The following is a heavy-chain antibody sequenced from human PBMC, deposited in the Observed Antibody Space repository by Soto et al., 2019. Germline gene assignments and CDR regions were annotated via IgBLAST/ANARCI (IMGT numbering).Heavy chain of an antibody. Sequence: ASVKVSCKASGYTFTSYAMHWVRQAPGQRLEWMGWINAGNGNTKYSQKFQGRVTITRDTSASTAYMELSSLRSEDTAVYYCARDRYCTNGVCYSWGFYYYGMDVWGQGTTVTVSS. J-gene: IGHJ6*02. CDR2: INAGNGNT. V-gene: IGHV1-3*01. CDR1: GYTFTSYA. CDR3: ARDRYCTNGVCYSWGFYYYGMDV. D-gene: IGHD2-8*01.